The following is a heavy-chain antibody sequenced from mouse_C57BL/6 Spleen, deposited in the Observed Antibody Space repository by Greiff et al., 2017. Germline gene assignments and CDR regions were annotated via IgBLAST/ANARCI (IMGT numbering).Heavy chain of an antibody. CDR2: INYDGSST. CDR3: AREELGFAY. D-gene: IGHD4-1*01. V-gene: IGHV5-16*01. CDR1: GFTFSDYY. Sequence: EVKLVESEGGLVQPGSSMKLSCTASGFTFSDYYMAWVRQVPEKGLEWVANINYDGSSTYYLDSLKSRFIISRDNAKNILYLQMSSLKSEDTATYYCAREELGFAYWGQGTLVTVSA. J-gene: IGHJ3*01.